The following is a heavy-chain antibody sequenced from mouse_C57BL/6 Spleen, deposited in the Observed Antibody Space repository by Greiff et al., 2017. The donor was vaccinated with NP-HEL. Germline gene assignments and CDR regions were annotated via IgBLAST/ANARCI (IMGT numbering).Heavy chain of an antibody. CDR1: GYAFSSSW. CDR3: ARRAQVTYYAMDY. Sequence: VKLMESGPELVKPGASVKISCKASGYAFSSSWMNWVKQRPGKGLEWIGRIYPGDGDTNYNGKFKGKATLTADKSSSTAYMQLSSLTSEDSAVYFCARRAQVTYYAMDYWGQGTSVTVSS. D-gene: IGHD3-2*02. V-gene: IGHV1-82*01. J-gene: IGHJ4*01. CDR2: IYPGDGDT.